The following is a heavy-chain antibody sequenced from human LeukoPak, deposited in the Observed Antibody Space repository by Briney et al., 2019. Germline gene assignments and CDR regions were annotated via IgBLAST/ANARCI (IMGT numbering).Heavy chain of an antibody. V-gene: IGHV3-53*01. J-gene: IGHJ4*02. CDR1: GFTVSSNY. CDR3: ARGGDGAIDY. D-gene: IGHD4-17*01. CDR2: IYSGGST. Sequence: GGSLRLSCAASGFTVSSNYMSWVRQAPGKGLEWVSVIYSGGSTYYADSVKGRFTISRDSAKNTVYLQMNSLRAEDSAVYYCARGGDGAIDYWGQGTLVTVSS.